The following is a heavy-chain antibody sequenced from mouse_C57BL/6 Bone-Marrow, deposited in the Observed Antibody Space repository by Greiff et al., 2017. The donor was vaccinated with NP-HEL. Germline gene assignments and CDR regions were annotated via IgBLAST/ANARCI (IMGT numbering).Heavy chain of an antibody. CDR2: IWSGGST. V-gene: IGHV2-2*01. Sequence: VKLQESGPGLVQPSQSLSITCTVSGFSLTSYGVHWVRQSPGKGLEWLGVIWSGGSTDYNAAFISRLSISKDNSKSQVFFKMNSLQADDTAIYYCARRGIPDWYFDVWGTGTTVTVSS. CDR3: ARRGIPDWYFDV. J-gene: IGHJ1*03. CDR1: GFSLTSYG.